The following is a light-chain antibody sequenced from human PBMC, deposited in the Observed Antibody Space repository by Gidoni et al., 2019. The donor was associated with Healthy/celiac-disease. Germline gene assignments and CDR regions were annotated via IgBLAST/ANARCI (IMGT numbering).Light chain of an antibody. CDR3: QQSYSTPGT. CDR1: QSISSY. J-gene: IGKJ5*01. CDR2: AAS. Sequence: DIQMTQSPSSLSASVGDRVTITCRASQSISSYLNWYQQKPGKAPKLLIYAASSLLSGVPSRFSGSGAGTDFTLTISSLQPEDFATYYWQQSYSTPGTFGQGTRLEIK. V-gene: IGKV1-39*01.